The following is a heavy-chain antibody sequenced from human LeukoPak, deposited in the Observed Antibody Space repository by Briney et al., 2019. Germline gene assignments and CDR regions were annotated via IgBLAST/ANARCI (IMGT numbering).Heavy chain of an antibody. V-gene: IGHV3-7*01. J-gene: IGHJ4*02. Sequence: GGSLRLSCAASGFTFSSYVMHWVRLAPGKGLEWVANIKQDGSEKYYVDSVKGRFTISRDNAKNSLYLQMNSLRAEDTAVYYCAKDRTYCSSTSCYADYWGQGTLVTVSS. CDR2: IKQDGSEK. CDR3: AKDRTYCSSTSCYADY. D-gene: IGHD2-2*01. CDR1: GFTFSSYV.